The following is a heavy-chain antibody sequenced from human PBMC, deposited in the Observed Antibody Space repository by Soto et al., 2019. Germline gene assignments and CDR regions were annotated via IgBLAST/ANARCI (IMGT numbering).Heavy chain of an antibody. CDR3: ARDHQPGDGSGSYYHPGAAY. Sequence: ASVKVSCKASGYTFTSYGISWVRQAPGQGLEWMGWISAYNGNTNYAQKLQGRVTMTTDTSTSTAYMELRSLRSDDTAVYYCARDHQPGDGSGSYYHPGAAYWGQGTLVTVSS. CDR1: GYTFTSYG. V-gene: IGHV1-18*01. J-gene: IGHJ1*01. CDR2: ISAYNGNT. D-gene: IGHD3-10*01.